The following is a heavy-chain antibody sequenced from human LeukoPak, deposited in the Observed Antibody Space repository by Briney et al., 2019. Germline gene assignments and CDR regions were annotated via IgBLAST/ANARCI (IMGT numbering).Heavy chain of an antibody. V-gene: IGHV4-39*02. CDR3: ARSSGTGTFSY. CDR1: GDSISRSTYY. D-gene: IGHD6-25*01. CDR2: VYYGRSP. Sequence: SETLSLTCTVSGDSISRSTYYWAWIRQPPGKGLEWIGSVYYGRSPYFNPSLESRATISVDTSKNHFTLKMSSVTAADTAVYYCARSSGTGTFSYWGQGTLVIVSS. J-gene: IGHJ4*02.